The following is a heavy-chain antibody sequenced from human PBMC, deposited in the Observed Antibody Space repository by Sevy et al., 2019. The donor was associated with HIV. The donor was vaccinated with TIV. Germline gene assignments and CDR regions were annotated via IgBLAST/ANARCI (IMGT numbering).Heavy chain of an antibody. CDR2: INPNSGGT. CDR1: GYTFTGYY. J-gene: IGHJ4*02. V-gene: IGHV1-2*02. Sequence: ASVKVSCKASGYTFTGYYMHWVRQAPGQGLEWMGWINPNSGGTNYAQKFQGRVTMTRDTSISTAYMELSRLRSDDTAVYYGASYSSSSRRIDYWGQGTLVTVSS. D-gene: IGHD6-6*01. CDR3: ASYSSSSRRIDY.